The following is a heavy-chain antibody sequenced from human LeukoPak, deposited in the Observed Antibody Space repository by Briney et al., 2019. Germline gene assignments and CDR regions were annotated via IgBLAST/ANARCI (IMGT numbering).Heavy chain of an antibody. V-gene: IGHV4-4*07. Sequence: SETLSLTCTVSGGSIISNYWSWIRQPAGKGLEWVGRIYTSGSTNYNPSLKSRVTISVDTSKNQFSLQLTSVTAADTAVYYCARAMRVDRFFDYWGQGILVTVSS. CDR2: IYTSGST. J-gene: IGHJ4*02. D-gene: IGHD5-12*01. CDR1: GGSIISNY. CDR3: ARAMRVDRFFDY.